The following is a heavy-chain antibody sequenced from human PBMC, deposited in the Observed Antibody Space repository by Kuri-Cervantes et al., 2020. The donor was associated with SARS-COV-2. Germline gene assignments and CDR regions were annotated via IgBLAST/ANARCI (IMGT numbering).Heavy chain of an antibody. V-gene: IGHV1-2*04. Sequence: ASVKVSCKASGYTFTDYYMHWVRQAPGQGLEWMGWINPNSGGTNYAQKFQGWVTMTRDTSISTVYMELSRLRSDDTAVYYCARLRRHNDGWFATGYYMDVWGKGTTVTVSS. J-gene: IGHJ6*03. CDR3: ARLRRHNDGWFATGYYMDV. CDR2: INPNSGGT. D-gene: IGHD6-19*01. CDR1: GYTFTDYY.